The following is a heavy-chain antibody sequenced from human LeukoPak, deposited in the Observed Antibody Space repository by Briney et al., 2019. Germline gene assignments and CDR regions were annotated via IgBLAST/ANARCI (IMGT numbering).Heavy chain of an antibody. CDR2: ISSSSRFV. D-gene: IGHD6-19*01. CDR3: AREDIAVPGGDY. Sequence: GGSLRLSCAASGFTFSDYSMNWVRQAPGKGLEWVSSISSSSRFVYYAGSVKGRFIISRDNAKNSLYLQMNSLRAEDMALYYCAREDIAVPGGDYWGQGTLVTVSS. CDR1: GFTFSDYS. V-gene: IGHV3-21*06. J-gene: IGHJ4*02.